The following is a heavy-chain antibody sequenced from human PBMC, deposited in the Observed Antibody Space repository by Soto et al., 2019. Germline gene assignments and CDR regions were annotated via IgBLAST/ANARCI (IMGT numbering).Heavy chain of an antibody. CDR2: ISYDGSNK. CDR3: ARVVLKSVADDYFAY. D-gene: IGHD6-19*01. J-gene: IGHJ4*02. Sequence: QVQLVESGGGVVQPGRSLRLSCAVSGFTFSNYAMHWVRQAPGKGLEWVAVISYDGSNKYYADSVKGRFTISRDNSKNTLSLLMNSLRTEDTAVYYCARVVLKSVADDYFAYWGQGTLVTVSA. CDR1: GFTFSNYA. V-gene: IGHV3-30-3*01.